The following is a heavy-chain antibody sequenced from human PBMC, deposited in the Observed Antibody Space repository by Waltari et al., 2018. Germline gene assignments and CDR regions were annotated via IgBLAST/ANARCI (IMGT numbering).Heavy chain of an antibody. CDR3: ARGSMTTVTRYNWFDP. D-gene: IGHD4-17*01. Sequence: QVQLQQWGAGLLKPSETLSLTCAVYGGSFSGYSWSLILKPPGKGLEWIGEINHSGGSNYNPALKSGVTISVDTSKNQFSMKLSSMTAADTAVYYCARGSMTTVTRYNWFDPWGQGTLVTVSS. CDR1: GGSFSGYS. CDR2: INHSGGS. V-gene: IGHV4-34*01. J-gene: IGHJ5*02.